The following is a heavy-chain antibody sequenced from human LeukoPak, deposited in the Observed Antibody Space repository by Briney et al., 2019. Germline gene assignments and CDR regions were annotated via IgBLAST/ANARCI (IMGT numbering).Heavy chain of an antibody. Sequence: PGGSLRLSCAASGFTFSSYGMHWVRQAPGKGLEWVAFIRYDGSNKYYADSVRGRFTISRDNSKNTLYLQMNSLRAEDTAVYYCAKDFDYYDSLDAFDIWGQGTMVTVSS. J-gene: IGHJ3*02. CDR2: IRYDGSNK. D-gene: IGHD3-22*01. CDR3: AKDFDYYDSLDAFDI. CDR1: GFTFSSYG. V-gene: IGHV3-30*02.